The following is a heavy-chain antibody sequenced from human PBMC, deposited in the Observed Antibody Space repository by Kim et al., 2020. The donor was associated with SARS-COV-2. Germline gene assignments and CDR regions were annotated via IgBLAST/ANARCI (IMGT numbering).Heavy chain of an antibody. D-gene: IGHD5-18*01. CDR3: ARGGYSSGVYYYYGMDV. CDR2: IIPIFGTE. J-gene: IGHJ6*01. CDR1: GGTFRHYA. Sequence: SVKVSCKASGGTFRHYAINWVRQAPGQGLEWVGGIIPIFGTEKYAQKLQGRVTISADESTSTAYMELRSLRSEDTAVYYCARGGYSSGVYYYYGMDVW. V-gene: IGHV1-69*13.